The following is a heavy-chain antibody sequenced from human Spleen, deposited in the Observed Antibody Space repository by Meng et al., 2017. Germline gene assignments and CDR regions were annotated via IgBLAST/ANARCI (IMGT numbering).Heavy chain of an antibody. CDR2: INHSGST. CDR1: GGSFSGYY. J-gene: IGHJ6*02. V-gene: IGHV4-34*01. CDR3: ARGRGIAVAGTFRYYYGMDV. Sequence: SETLSLTCAVYGGSFSGYYWSWIRQPPGKGLEWIGEINHSGSTNYNPSLKSRVTISVDTSKNQFSLKLSSVTAADTAVYYCARGRGIAVAGTFRYYYGMDVWGQGTMVTVSS. D-gene: IGHD6-19*01.